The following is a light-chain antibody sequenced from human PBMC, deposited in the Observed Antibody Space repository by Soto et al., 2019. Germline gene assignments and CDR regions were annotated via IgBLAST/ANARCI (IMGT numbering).Light chain of an antibody. CDR3: AAWDDSRNGYV. V-gene: IGLV1-44*01. CDR2: SNN. J-gene: IGLJ1*01. CDR1: SSNIGSNT. Sequence: QSVLTQPPSASGTPGQRVTISCSGSSSNIGSNTVNWYQQLPGTAPKLLIYSNNQRPSGGPDRFSGSKSGTSASLAISGLLSEDEADYYCAAWDDSRNGYVFGTGTKVTVL.